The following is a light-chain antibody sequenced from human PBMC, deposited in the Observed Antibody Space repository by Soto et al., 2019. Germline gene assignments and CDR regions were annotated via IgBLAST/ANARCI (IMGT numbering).Light chain of an antibody. CDR2: DAS. CDR1: QNINNY. V-gene: IGKV1-33*01. CDR3: QQRNNWPLT. J-gene: IGKJ4*01. Sequence: DIQMTQSPSSLSASVGDRVTITCQASQNINNYLNWYQQKPGRAPKLLIYDASNLEAGVPSRSRGSGSGTDFTFTISSLEPEDFAVYYCQQRNNWPLTFGGGTKVDIK.